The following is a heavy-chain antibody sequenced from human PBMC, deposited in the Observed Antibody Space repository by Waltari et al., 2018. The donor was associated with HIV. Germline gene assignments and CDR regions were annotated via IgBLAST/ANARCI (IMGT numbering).Heavy chain of an antibody. CDR3: ANLAVAPYYFDY. CDR1: GFTFDDYA. D-gene: IGHD6-19*01. CDR2: ISWNSGSI. Sequence: EVQLVESGGGLVQPGRSLRLSCAASGFTFDDYAMHWVRQAPGRGLEWVSGISWNSGSIGYADSVKGRFTISRDNAKNSLYLQMNSLRAEDTALYYCANLAVAPYYFDYWGQGTLVTVSS. J-gene: IGHJ4*02. V-gene: IGHV3-9*01.